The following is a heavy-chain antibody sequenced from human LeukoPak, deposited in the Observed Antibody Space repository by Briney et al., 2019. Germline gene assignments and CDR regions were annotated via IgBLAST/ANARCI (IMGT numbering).Heavy chain of an antibody. Sequence: SETLSLTCTVYGGSFSGYYWSWIRQPPGKGLEWIGEINDSGSTNYNPSLKSRVTISVDTSKNQFFLELSSVTAADTAVYYCARSFKWFGELSDYWGQGTLVTVSS. V-gene: IGHV4-34*01. CDR1: GGSFSGYY. J-gene: IGHJ4*02. CDR2: INDSGST. CDR3: ARSFKWFGELSDY. D-gene: IGHD3-10*01.